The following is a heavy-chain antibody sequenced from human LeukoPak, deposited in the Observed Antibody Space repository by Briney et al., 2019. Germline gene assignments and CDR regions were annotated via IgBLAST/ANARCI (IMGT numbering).Heavy chain of an antibody. CDR3: ARGRRIQLWLNYYGMDV. J-gene: IGHJ6*02. CDR2: IIPILGIA. Sequence: GASVKVSCKASGYTFTGYYMHWVRQAPGQGLEWMGRIIPILGIANYAQKFQGRVTITADKSTSTAYMELSSLRSEDTAVYYCARGRRIQLWLNYYGMDVWGQGTTVTVSS. V-gene: IGHV1-69*04. CDR1: GYTFTGYY. D-gene: IGHD5-18*01.